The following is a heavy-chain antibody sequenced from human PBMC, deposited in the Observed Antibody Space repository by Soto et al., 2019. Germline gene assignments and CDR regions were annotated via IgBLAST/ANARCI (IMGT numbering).Heavy chain of an antibody. CDR2: ITGTGGDT. V-gene: IGHV3-23*01. CDR3: ARIRGYWYGLDV. J-gene: IGHJ6*02. Sequence: EVQLLESGGGLVQPGGSLRLSCAASGFPLSTYGMSWVRQAPGKGLEWVSSITGTGGDTYYADSVKGRFTSSRDNSNNMLYLQMNRLRVADTAVYYCARIRGYWYGLDVWGQGTTITVSS. CDR1: GFPLSTYG.